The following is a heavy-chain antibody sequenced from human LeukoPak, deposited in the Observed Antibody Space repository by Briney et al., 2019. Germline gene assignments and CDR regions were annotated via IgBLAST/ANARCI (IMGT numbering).Heavy chain of an antibody. CDR2: ISNIGSTT. D-gene: IGHD3-3*02. CDR1: GLTLSNYY. CDR3: ASDISNKGFDY. Sequence: PGGSLRLSCAASGLTLSNYYMSWIRQAPGKGLEWVSYISNIGSTTHHADSVKGRFTISRDNAKNSLYLQMNSLRAEDTAVYSCASDISNKGFDYWGQGTLVTVSS. V-gene: IGHV3-11*04. J-gene: IGHJ4*02.